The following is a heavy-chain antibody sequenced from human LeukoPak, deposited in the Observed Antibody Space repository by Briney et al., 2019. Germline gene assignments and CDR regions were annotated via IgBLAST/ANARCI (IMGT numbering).Heavy chain of an antibody. CDR2: INHSGST. Sequence: SETLSLTCAVYGGSFSGYYWSWIRQPPGKGLEWIGEINHSGSTNYNPSLKSRVTISVDTSKNQFSLKLNSVTAADTAVYYCARGNLWDYRRYYYYMDVWGKGTTVTVSS. CDR3: ARGNLWDYRRYYYYMDV. CDR1: GGSFSGYY. J-gene: IGHJ6*03. V-gene: IGHV4-34*01. D-gene: IGHD4-11*01.